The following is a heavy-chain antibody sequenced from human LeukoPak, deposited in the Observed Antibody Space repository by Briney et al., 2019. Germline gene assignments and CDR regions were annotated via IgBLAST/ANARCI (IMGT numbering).Heavy chain of an antibody. CDR3: AKVYSSGWYVR. CDR2: ISGSGGST. J-gene: IGHJ4*02. D-gene: IGHD6-19*01. Sequence: GGSLRLSRAASGFTFSSYAMSWVRQAPGKGLEWVSAISGSGGSTYYADSVKGRFTISRDNSKNTLYLQMNSLRAEDTAVYYCAKVYSSGWYVRWGQGTLVTVSS. V-gene: IGHV3-23*01. CDR1: GFTFSSYA.